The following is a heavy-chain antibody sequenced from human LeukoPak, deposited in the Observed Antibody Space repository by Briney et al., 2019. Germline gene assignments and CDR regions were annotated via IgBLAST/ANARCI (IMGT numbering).Heavy chain of an antibody. CDR3: ARGTTVTPFDY. CDR2: ISGTSSYI. CDR1: GFTFSSYS. V-gene: IGHV3-21*01. J-gene: IGHJ4*02. Sequence: GGSLRLSCAASGFTFSSYSMNWVRQAQGKGLEWVSSISGTSSYIFYADSVKGRFTISRDNAMNSLYLQMNSLRAEDTAVYYCARGTTVTPFDYWGQGTLVTVSS. D-gene: IGHD4-17*01.